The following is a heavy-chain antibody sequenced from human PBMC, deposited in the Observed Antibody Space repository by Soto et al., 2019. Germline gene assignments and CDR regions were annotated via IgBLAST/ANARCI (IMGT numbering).Heavy chain of an antibody. CDR3: ARHKSGSDWLDP. Sequence: SETLSLTCAVSGYSISSGYYWGWIRQPPGKGLEWIGNIYHSGSTNYNPSLKSRVTISVDTSNNEFSLKLVSVTAPDTAVYYCARHKSGSDWLDPWGQGTLVTVSS. V-gene: IGHV4-38-2*01. D-gene: IGHD2-15*01. J-gene: IGHJ5*02. CDR2: IYHSGST. CDR1: GYSISSGYY.